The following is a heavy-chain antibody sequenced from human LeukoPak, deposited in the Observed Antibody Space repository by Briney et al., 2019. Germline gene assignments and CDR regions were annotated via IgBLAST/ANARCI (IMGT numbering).Heavy chain of an antibody. V-gene: IGHV3-7*04. D-gene: IGHD6-6*01. CDR1: GFTFSTYW. CDR3: ARDSSGYLAYDS. CDR2: IKEDGSAT. J-gene: IGHJ4*02. Sequence: AGGSPRLSCAASGFTFSTYWMTWVRQAPGKGPEWVANIKEDGSATYYVDSVKGRFTISRDNAKKSLYLQMNSLRAEDTAVYYCARDSSGYLAYDSWGQGTLVTVSS.